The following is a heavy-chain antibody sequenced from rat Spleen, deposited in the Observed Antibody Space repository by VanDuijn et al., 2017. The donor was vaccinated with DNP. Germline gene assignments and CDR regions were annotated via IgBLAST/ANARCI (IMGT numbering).Heavy chain of an antibody. D-gene: IGHD1-11*01. J-gene: IGHJ2*01. CDR1: GYSITSCC. CDR3: ARWRIGPHYFDY. V-gene: IGHV3-1*01. Sequence: VQLQESGPGLVEPSQSLSLTCSVTGYSITSCCRWTWIRKFPGNKMEWIGHISYSGSTSSNPSLKSRISITRDTSKNQYFLQLNSVTTEDTATYYCARWRIGPHYFDYWGQGVMVTVSS. CDR2: ISYSGST.